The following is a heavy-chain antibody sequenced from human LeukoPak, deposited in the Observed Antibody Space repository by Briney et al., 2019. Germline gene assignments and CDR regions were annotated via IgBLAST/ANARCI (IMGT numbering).Heavy chain of an antibody. J-gene: IGHJ5*02. Sequence: SETLSLTCAVSGDSVNNTNWWTWVRQSPGKGLEWIGEIFHSGVTNYNPSLKSRVTISVDTSKNQFSLKLSSVTAADTAVYYCARGDVDTAMVGRFDPWGQGTLVTVSS. CDR3: ARGDVDTAMVGRFDP. V-gene: IGHV4-4*02. CDR1: GDSVNNTNW. D-gene: IGHD5-18*01. CDR2: IFHSGVT.